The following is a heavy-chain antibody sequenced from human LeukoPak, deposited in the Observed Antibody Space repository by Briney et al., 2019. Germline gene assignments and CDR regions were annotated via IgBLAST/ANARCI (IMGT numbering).Heavy chain of an antibody. V-gene: IGHV1-18*01. CDR3: ATASPDYVGRGYYYYGMDV. D-gene: IGHD4-17*01. Sequence: ASVKVSCKASGYTFTSYGISWVRQAPGQGLEWMGWISAYNGNTNYAQKLQGRVTMTTDTSTSTAYMELRSLRSDDTAVYYCATASPDYVGRGYYYYGMDVWGQGTTVTVSS. J-gene: IGHJ6*02. CDR1: GYTFTSYG. CDR2: ISAYNGNT.